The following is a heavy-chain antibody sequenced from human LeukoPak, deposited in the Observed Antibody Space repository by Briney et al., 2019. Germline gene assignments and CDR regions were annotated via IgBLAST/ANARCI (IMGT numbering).Heavy chain of an antibody. CDR1: GVNFDHSA. V-gene: IGHV3-43*02. Sequence: PGGSLRLSCVTSGVNFDHSATLWVRQAPGKGLEWVSLISADGGSTFSAGSVKGRFSISRDNSKNSLYLQMNSLRSEDTAMYYCAKESGKFDYWGQGTLVTVSS. J-gene: IGHJ4*02. CDR3: AKESGKFDY. CDR2: ISADGGST.